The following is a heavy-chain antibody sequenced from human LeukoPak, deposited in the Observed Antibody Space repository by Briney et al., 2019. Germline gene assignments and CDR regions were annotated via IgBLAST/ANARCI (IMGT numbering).Heavy chain of an antibody. CDR3: AKGTGAAAAQVALDY. CDR2: IKEDGSEK. V-gene: IGHV3-7*01. Sequence: GGSLRLFCAASGLTFSNYWMSWVRQAPGKGLEWVANIKEDGSEKNYVDSVKGRFTISRDNAKNTLYLQMNSLRAEDTAVYYCAKGTGAAAAQVALDYWGQGTPVTVSS. CDR1: GLTFSNYW. J-gene: IGHJ4*02. D-gene: IGHD6-13*01.